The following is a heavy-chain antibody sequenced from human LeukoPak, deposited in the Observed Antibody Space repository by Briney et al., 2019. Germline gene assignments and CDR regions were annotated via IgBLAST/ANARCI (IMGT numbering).Heavy chain of an antibody. CDR2: IYHSGST. D-gene: IGHD5-18*01. V-gene: IGHV4-4*02. Sequence: PSETLSLTCAVSGGSISSSNWWSWVRQPPGKGLEWIGEIYHSGSTNYNPSLKSRVTISVDKSKNQFSLKLSSVTAADTAVYYCARNQGTAMAHFDYWGQGTLVTVSS. CDR3: ARNQGTAMAHFDY. CDR1: GGSISSSNW. J-gene: IGHJ4*02.